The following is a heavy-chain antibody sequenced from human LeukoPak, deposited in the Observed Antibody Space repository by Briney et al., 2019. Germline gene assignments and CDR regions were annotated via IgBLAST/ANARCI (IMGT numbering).Heavy chain of an antibody. J-gene: IGHJ4*02. V-gene: IGHV3-30*18. CDR1: GFTFSSYG. D-gene: IGHD1-26*01. CDR2: ISYDGSDK. Sequence: GGSLRLSCAASGFTFSSYGMHWVRQAPGKGLEWVAVISYDGSDKYYADSVKGRFTISRDNSKNTLYLQMNSLGAEDTAVYYCAKDRSIVGARTARDDYWGQGTLVTVSS. CDR3: AKDRSIVGARTARDDY.